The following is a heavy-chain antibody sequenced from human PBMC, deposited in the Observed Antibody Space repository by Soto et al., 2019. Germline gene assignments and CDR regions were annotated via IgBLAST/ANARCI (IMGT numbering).Heavy chain of an antibody. Sequence: GGSLRLSCAASGFIFSNYWMYWVRQAPGKGLVWVSRIKHDGSTTSYADSVKGRFTISRDNAKNRLYLQMNSLKTEDTAVYYCTTDPNSSGWPYWGQGTLVTVSS. CDR3: TTDPNSSGWPY. D-gene: IGHD6-19*01. J-gene: IGHJ4*02. V-gene: IGHV3-74*01. CDR1: GFIFSNYW. CDR2: IKHDGSTT.